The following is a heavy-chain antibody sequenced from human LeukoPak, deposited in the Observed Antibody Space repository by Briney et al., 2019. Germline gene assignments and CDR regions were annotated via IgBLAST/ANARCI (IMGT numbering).Heavy chain of an antibody. CDR3: ARGDIAAGGAPFDY. D-gene: IGHD6-13*01. Sequence: SETPSLTCAVYGESFSGYYWSWIRQPPGRGLEWIGEINHSGSTSYSASLKSRVTISVDTSKNQFSLKLNSVTAADTAVYYCARGDIAAGGAPFDYWGQGTLVTVSS. J-gene: IGHJ4*02. V-gene: IGHV4-34*01. CDR1: GESFSGYY. CDR2: INHSGST.